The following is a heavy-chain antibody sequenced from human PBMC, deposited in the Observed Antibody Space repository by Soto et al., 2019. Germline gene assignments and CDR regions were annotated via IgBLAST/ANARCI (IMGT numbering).Heavy chain of an antibody. V-gene: IGHV3-30-3*01. J-gene: IGHJ3*01. CDR1: GFTFSSYA. CDR3: ARDPGHQDA. Sequence: GGSLRLSCAASGFTFSSYAMHWVRQAPGKGLEWVAVISYDGSNKYYADSVKGRFTISRDNSKNTLYLQMNSLRAEDTAVYYCARDPGHQDAWGQGTMVTVSS. CDR2: ISYDGSNK.